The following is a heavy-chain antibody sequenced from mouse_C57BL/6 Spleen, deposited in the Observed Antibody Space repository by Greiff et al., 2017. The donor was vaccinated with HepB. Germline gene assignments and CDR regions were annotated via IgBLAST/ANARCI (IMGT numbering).Heavy chain of an antibody. V-gene: IGHV5-17*01. CDR2: ISSGSSTI. CDR1: GFTFSDYG. Sequence: EVKVVESGGGLVKPGGSLKLSCAASGFTFSDYGMHWVRQSPGKGLEWVAYISSGSSTIYYADTVKGRFTISRDNAKNTLFLQMTSLRSEDTAMYYCARGLRSFDYWGQGTTLTVSS. D-gene: IGHD1-1*01. CDR3: ARGLRSFDY. J-gene: IGHJ2*01.